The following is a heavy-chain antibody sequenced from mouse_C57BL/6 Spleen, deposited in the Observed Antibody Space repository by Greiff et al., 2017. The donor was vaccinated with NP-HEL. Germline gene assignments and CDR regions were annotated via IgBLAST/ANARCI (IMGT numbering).Heavy chain of an antibody. CDR2: INPNNGGT. V-gene: IGHV1-26*01. Sequence: EVQLQQSGPELVKPGASVKISCKASGYTFTDYYMNWVKQSHGKSLEWIGDINPNNGGTSYNQKFKGKATLTVDKSSSTAYMELRSLTSEDSAVYYCAGEYSNYVGYFDVWGTGTTVTVSS. D-gene: IGHD2-5*01. J-gene: IGHJ1*03. CDR1: GYTFTDYY. CDR3: AGEYSNYVGYFDV.